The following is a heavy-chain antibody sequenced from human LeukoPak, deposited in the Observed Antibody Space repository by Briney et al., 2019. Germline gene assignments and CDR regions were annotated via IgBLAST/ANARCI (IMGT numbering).Heavy chain of an antibody. CDR2: INWNGGST. V-gene: IGHV3-20*04. CDR3: ARGGRLGRGSYFDY. D-gene: IGHD7-27*01. J-gene: IGHJ4*02. Sequence: PGGSLRLSCAASGFTFDDYGMSWVRQAPGKGLEWVSGINWNGGSTGYADSVKGRFTISRDNAKNSLYLQMNSLRAEDTAVYYCARGGRLGRGSYFDYWGQGTLVTVSS. CDR1: GFTFDDYG.